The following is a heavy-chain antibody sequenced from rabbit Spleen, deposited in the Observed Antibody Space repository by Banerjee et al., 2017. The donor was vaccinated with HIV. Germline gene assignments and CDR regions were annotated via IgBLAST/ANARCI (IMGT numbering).Heavy chain of an antibody. CDR1: GFSFIAGYY. V-gene: IGHV1S40*01. J-gene: IGHJ4*01. CDR2: IHGGSSNNI. CDR3: ARFYAGYGDFGYAAM. D-gene: IGHD7-1*01. Sequence: QSLEESGGDLVKPGASLTLTCTASGFSFIAGYYMCWVRQAPGKGLEWIACIHGGSSNNIYYASWAKGRFTISKTSSTTVTLQMTSLTAADTATYFCARFYAGYGDFGYAAMWGQGTLVTVS.